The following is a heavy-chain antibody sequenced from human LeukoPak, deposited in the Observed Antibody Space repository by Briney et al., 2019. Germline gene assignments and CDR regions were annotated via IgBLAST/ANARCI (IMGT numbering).Heavy chain of an antibody. Sequence: PGGSLRLSCAASGFTFSSYSMNWVRQAPGKGLEWVSSISSSSSYIYYADSVKGRFTISRDNAKNSLYLQMNSLRAEETAVYYCARGVSKRVSYYGSGSYYIDYWGQGTLVTVSS. CDR3: ARGVSKRVSYYGSGSYYIDY. D-gene: IGHD3-10*01. CDR1: GFTFSSYS. J-gene: IGHJ4*02. V-gene: IGHV3-21*01. CDR2: ISSSSSYI.